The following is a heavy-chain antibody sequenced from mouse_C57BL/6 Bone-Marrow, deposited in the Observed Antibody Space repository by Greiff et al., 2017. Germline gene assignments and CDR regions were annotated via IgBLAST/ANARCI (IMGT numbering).Heavy chain of an antibody. Sequence: EVQLVESGGGLVKPGGSLKLSCAASGFTFSDYGMHWVRQAPEKGLEWVAYISSGSSTIYYADTVKGRFTISRDNAKNTLFLQMTSLRSEDTAMYYCARRYGNLYLFAYWGQGALVTVSA. CDR3: ARRYGNLYLFAY. J-gene: IGHJ3*01. D-gene: IGHD2-1*01. CDR2: ISSGSSTI. CDR1: GFTFSDYG. V-gene: IGHV5-17*01.